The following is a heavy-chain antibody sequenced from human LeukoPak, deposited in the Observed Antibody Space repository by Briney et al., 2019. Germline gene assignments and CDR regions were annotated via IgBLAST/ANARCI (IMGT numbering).Heavy chain of an antibody. Sequence: GGSLRLSCAASGFTFSSSAMSWVRQVPGKGLEWVSGISASGGSTSYADSVRGRFTISRDNSKNTLYLQMNSLRAEDTAVYYCARFEYSSSCFDYWGQGTLVTVSS. CDR3: ARFEYSSSCFDY. CDR1: GFTFSSSA. V-gene: IGHV3-23*01. D-gene: IGHD6-6*01. CDR2: ISASGGST. J-gene: IGHJ4*02.